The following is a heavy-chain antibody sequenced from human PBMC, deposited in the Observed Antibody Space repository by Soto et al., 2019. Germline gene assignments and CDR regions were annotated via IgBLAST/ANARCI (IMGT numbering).Heavy chain of an antibody. J-gene: IGHJ4*02. V-gene: IGHV3-30-3*01. CDR3: ARVYGSGNVGPRTYFDY. D-gene: IGHD3-10*01. CDR2: ISYDGSNK. CDR1: GFTFSSYA. Sequence: GGSLRLSCAASGFTFSSYAMHWVRQAPGKGLEWVAVISYDGSNKYYADSVKGRFTISRDNSKNTLYLQMNSLRAEDTAVYYCARVYGSGNVGPRTYFDYWGQGTLVTVSS.